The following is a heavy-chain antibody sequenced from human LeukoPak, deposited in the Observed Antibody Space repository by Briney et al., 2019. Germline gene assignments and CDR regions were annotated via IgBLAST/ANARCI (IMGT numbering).Heavy chain of an antibody. CDR1: GFTFSSYW. Sequence: GGSLRLSCAASGFTFSSYWMHWVRQAPGKGLVWVSRINSDGSSTSYADSLKGRFTISRDNAKNTLYLQMNSLRAEDTAVYYCARDRGGRAVPAANFDYWGQGTLVTVSS. CDR3: ARDRGGRAVPAANFDY. V-gene: IGHV3-74*01. J-gene: IGHJ4*02. D-gene: IGHD2-2*01. CDR2: INSDGSST.